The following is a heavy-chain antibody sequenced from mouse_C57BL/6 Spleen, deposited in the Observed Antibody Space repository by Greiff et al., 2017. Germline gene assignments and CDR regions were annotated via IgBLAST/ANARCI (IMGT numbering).Heavy chain of an antibody. J-gene: IGHJ1*03. D-gene: IGHD1-1*01. V-gene: IGHV5-4*01. CDR1: GFTFSSYA. CDR3: ARSAYYGSSHWYFDV. CDR2: ISDGGSYT. Sequence: DVQLVESGGGLVKPGGSLKLSCAASGFTFSSYAMSWVRQTPEKRLEWVATISDGGSYTYYPDNVKGRFTISRDNAKNNLYLQMSHLKSEDTAMYYCARSAYYGSSHWYFDVWGTGTTVTVSS.